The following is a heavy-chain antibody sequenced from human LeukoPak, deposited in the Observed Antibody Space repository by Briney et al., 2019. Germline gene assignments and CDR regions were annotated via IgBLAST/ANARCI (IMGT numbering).Heavy chain of an antibody. D-gene: IGHD4-17*01. CDR1: GFTFSSYA. V-gene: IGHV3-64*04. Sequence: PGGSLRLSCAASGFTFSSYAMHWVRQAPGKGLEYVSGISSNGGSTYYANSVKGRFTISRDNAKNSLYLQMNSLRAEDTAVYYCARDGYGDFSLDYWGQGTLVTVSS. CDR2: ISSNGGST. CDR3: ARDGYGDFSLDY. J-gene: IGHJ4*02.